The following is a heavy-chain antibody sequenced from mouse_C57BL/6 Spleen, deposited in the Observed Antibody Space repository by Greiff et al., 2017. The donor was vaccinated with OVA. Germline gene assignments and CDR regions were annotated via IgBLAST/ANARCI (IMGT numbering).Heavy chain of an antibody. Sequence: EVQLQQSGPELVKPGASVKISCKASGYTFTDYYMNWVKQSHGKSLEWIGDINPNNGGTRYNQKFKGKATLTVDKSSSTAYMELRSLTSEDSAVYYCARGWDWFAYWGQGTLVTVSA. D-gene: IGHD1-1*02. CDR3: ARGWDWFAY. CDR2: INPNNGGT. V-gene: IGHV1-26*01. CDR1: GYTFTDYY. J-gene: IGHJ3*01.